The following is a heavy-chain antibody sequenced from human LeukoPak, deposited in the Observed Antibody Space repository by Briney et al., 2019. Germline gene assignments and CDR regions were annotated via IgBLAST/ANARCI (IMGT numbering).Heavy chain of an antibody. CDR2: INHSGST. Sequence: SETLSLTCAVYGGSFSGYYWSWIRQPPGKGLEWIGEINHSGSTNYNPPHKSRVTISVDTSKNQFSLKLSSVTAADTAVYYCARAARTIPGYSSSPAYYYYGMDVWGQGTTVTVSS. J-gene: IGHJ6*02. CDR1: GGSFSGYY. D-gene: IGHD6-13*01. V-gene: IGHV4-34*01. CDR3: ARAARTIPGYSSSPAYYYYGMDV.